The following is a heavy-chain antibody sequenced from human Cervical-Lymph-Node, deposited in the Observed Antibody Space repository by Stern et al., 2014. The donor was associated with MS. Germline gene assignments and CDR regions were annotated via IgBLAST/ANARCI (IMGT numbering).Heavy chain of an antibody. V-gene: IGHV4-59*01. Sequence: QVQLVESGPGLVKPSETLSLTCTASGGSISSYYWSWIRQAPGKGLEWIGDIYYNESNNHNPPLKRRAPISVHPSTNHIAPKQSPVTAADTAVYYCARAGRDGYNFDYWGQGTLVPVSS. J-gene: IGHJ4*02. D-gene: IGHD5-24*01. CDR3: ARAGRDGYNFDY. CDR2: IYYNESN. CDR1: GGSISSYY.